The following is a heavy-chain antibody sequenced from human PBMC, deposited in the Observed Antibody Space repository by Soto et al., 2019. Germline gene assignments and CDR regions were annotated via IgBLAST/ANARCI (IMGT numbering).Heavy chain of an antibody. CDR2: IYYSGST. V-gene: IGHV4-59*01. J-gene: IGHJ6*03. CDR1: GGSISSYY. Sequence: PSETLSLTCTVSGGSISSYYLSWIRQPPGKGLEWIGYIYYSGSTNYNPSLKSRVTISVDTSKNQFSLKLSSVTAADTAAYYCARVPAPGEEIAYYYYYMDVWGKGTTVTVSS. D-gene: IGHD4-17*01. CDR3: ARVPAPGEEIAYYYYYMDV.